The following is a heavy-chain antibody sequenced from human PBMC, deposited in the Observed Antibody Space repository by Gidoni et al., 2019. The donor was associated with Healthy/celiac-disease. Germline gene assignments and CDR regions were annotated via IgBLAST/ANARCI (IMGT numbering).Heavy chain of an antibody. J-gene: IGHJ4*02. Sequence: QVQLQESGPGLVKPSETLSLTCTVSGGSVLSGSYYWSWTRQPPGKGREGIGYLYYSGSTNYNPTLKSRVTISGDTSKNQFSLKLSAVTAADTAVYYCARDRGYYDSSGYRGDYFDYWGQGTLVTVSS. CDR3: ARDRGYYDSSGYRGDYFDY. V-gene: IGHV4-61*01. D-gene: IGHD3-22*01. CDR2: LYYSGST. CDR1: GGSVLSGSYY.